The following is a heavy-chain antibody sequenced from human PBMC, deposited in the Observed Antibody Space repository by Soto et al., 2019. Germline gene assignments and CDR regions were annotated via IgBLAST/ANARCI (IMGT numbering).Heavy chain of an antibody. V-gene: IGHV4-4*02. CDR3: ARRKLEMMYVGWFDP. CDR2: IHHSGST. D-gene: IGHD2-8*01. CDR1: GDSISSRNW. Sequence: QVQLQESGPGLVKPSETLSLTCAVSGDSISSRNWWSWVRQTPGKGLEYIGEIHHSGSTNYTPSLKSRVTMSVDKSKNQFSLNLNSVTAADTAIYYCARRKLEMMYVGWFDPWGQGTLVTVSS. J-gene: IGHJ5*02.